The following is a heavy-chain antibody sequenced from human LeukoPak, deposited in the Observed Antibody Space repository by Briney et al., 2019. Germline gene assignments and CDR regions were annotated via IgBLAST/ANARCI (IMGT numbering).Heavy chain of an antibody. CDR2: IYYSGST. CDR3: ARQSYSGSYPVDY. Sequence: SETLSLTCTVSGGSISSGGYYWSWIRQHPGKGLEWIGYIYYSGSTYYNPSLKSRVTISVDTSKNQFSLKLSSVTAADTAVYYCARQSYSGSYPVDYWGQGTLVTVSS. J-gene: IGHJ4*02. V-gene: IGHV4-31*03. CDR1: GGSISSGGYY. D-gene: IGHD1-26*01.